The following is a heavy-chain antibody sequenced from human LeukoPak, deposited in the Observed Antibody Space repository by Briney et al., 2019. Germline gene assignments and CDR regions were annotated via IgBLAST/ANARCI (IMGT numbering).Heavy chain of an antibody. CDR3: ARGAQLTDY. V-gene: IGHV3-64*01. Sequence: GGSLRLSCAASGFTFSTYGMHWVRQAPGKGLEYVSGIGPDGGTTYYAKSVKGRFTISRDNSRSMVYLQMGSLTADDMAVYYCARGAQLTDYWGQGTLVTVSS. CDR2: IGPDGGTT. CDR1: GFTFSTYG. J-gene: IGHJ4*02. D-gene: IGHD6-13*01.